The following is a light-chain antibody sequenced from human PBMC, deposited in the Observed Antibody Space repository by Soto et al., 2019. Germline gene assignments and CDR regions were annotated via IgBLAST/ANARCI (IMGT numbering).Light chain of an antibody. CDR1: QSISGW. Sequence: DIQMTQSPYTLSASVGDRVTITCRASQSISGWLAWYQQKPGKAPKLLIYDASSLESGVPSRFSGSGSGTEFTLTISRLQPDDFATYYCQQSYITPWTFGQGTKVEIK. CDR2: DAS. V-gene: IGKV1-5*01. J-gene: IGKJ1*01. CDR3: QQSYITPWT.